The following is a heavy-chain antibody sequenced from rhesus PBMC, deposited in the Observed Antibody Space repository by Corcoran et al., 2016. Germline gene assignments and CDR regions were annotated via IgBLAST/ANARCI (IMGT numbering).Heavy chain of an antibody. Sequence: QLQLQESGPGLVKPSETLSLTCAVSGGSISSNYWSWIRQPPEKGLEWIGRTSGRGGSPATNPSLKSRVTISTATSKNQFSLKLSSVTAADTAVYYCARDRDGYYSGRYNSLDVWGRGVLVTVSS. J-gene: IGHJ5-2*02. CDR3: ARDRDGYYSGRYNSLDV. CDR2: TSGRGGSP. CDR1: GGSISSNY. V-gene: IGHV4-173*01. D-gene: IGHD3-16*01.